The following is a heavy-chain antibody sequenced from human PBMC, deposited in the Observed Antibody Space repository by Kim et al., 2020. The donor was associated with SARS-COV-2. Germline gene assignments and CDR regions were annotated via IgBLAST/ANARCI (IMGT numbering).Heavy chain of an antibody. D-gene: IGHD2-21*01. CDR3: ARSVAIMPPGMDV. CDR2: INPTRGNT. V-gene: IGHV1-3*01. J-gene: IGHJ6*02. CDR1: GYTFTTYA. Sequence: ASVKVSCKASGYTFTTYAMQWVRQAPGQGLEWMGWINPTRGNTKYSDTFQGRVTITRDTSARTAYMELSSLRPEDTALYYCARSVAIMPPGMDVWGQGTTVTVSS.